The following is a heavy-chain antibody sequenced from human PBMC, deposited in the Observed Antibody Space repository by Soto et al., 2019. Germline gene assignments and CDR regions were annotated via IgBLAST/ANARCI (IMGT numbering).Heavy chain of an antibody. Sequence: QLQLQESGPGLVKPSETLSLTCTVSGGSISSSSYYWGWIRQPPGKGLEWIGSIYYSGSTYYNPSLKSRGTISVDTSKNQFSLKLSSVTAADTAVYYCARHVSSSWFRRRIDWFDPWGQGTLVTVSS. CDR3: ARHVSSSWFRRRIDWFDP. CDR1: GGSISSSSYY. J-gene: IGHJ5*02. D-gene: IGHD6-13*01. CDR2: IYYSGST. V-gene: IGHV4-39*01.